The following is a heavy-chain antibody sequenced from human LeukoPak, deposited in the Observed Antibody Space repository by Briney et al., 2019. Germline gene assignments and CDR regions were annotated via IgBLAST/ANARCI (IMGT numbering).Heavy chain of an antibody. CDR1: GYTFTSYY. D-gene: IGHD2-15*01. CDR2: INPSGGST. J-gene: IGHJ4*02. CDR3: ARDTQRSGEKYCSGGSCSLYLDY. V-gene: IGHV1-46*01. Sequence: GASVKVSCKASGYTFTSYYMHWVRQAPGQGLEWMGIINPSGGSTSYAQKFQGRVTMTRDTSTSTVYMELSSLRSEDTAMYYCARDTQRSGEKYCSGGSCSLYLDYWGQGTLVTVSS.